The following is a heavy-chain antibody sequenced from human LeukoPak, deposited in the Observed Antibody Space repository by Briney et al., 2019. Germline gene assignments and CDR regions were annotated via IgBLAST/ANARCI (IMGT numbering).Heavy chain of an antibody. CDR3: VKIARD. V-gene: IGHV3-64D*09. CDR2: ISPNGGST. Sequence: GSLRLSCSASGFTFSSFDMHWVRQAPGKGLEYISAISPNGGSTYHADSVKGRFTISRDNSKNTLYLQMSSLRIEDTAVYYYVKIARDWGQGTLVTVSS. J-gene: IGHJ4*02. CDR1: GFTFSSFD.